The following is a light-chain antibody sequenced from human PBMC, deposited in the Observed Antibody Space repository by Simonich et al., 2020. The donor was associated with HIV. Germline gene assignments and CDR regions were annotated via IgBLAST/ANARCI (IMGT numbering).Light chain of an antibody. CDR1: QSLEHSDGNTY. J-gene: IGKJ1*01. Sequence: DVVMTQSPLSLPVTLGQPASISCRSSQSLEHSDGNTYLNWFQLRQGQSPRRLIYQVSNRDSGVPDRFSGSGSDTDFTLKISSVEAEDVGVYYCMQRTHWWRTFGQGTKVEIK. V-gene: IGKV2-30*02. CDR3: MQRTHWWRT. CDR2: QVS.